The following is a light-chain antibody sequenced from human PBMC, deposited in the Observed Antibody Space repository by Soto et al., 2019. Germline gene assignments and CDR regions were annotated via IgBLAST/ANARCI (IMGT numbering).Light chain of an antibody. Sequence: IPMTQSPSTLTASVGDRVTITCRASQSINIWLAWYQQKPGKAPKLLIYDASSLQSGVPSRFRGSTSGTEFTLTISSLQPDDFATYYCQQYNSYSRSFGGGTKVDIK. J-gene: IGKJ4*01. CDR1: QSINIW. CDR3: QQYNSYSRS. CDR2: DAS. V-gene: IGKV1-5*01.